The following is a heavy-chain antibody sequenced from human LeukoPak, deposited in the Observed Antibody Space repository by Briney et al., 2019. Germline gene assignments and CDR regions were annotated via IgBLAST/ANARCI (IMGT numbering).Heavy chain of an antibody. J-gene: IGHJ5*02. V-gene: IGHV4-39*07. CDR3: ARLGPVFMVRGPNNAGGWFDP. CDR1: GGSISSSSYY. CDR2: IYYSGST. Sequence: TPSETLSLTCTVSGGSISSSSYYWGWIRQPPGKGLEWIGSIYYSGSTYYNASLKSRITIPVDTSKNQFSLKLSSVTAADTAVYYCARLGPVFMVRGPNNAGGWFDPWGQGTLVTVSS. D-gene: IGHD3-10*01.